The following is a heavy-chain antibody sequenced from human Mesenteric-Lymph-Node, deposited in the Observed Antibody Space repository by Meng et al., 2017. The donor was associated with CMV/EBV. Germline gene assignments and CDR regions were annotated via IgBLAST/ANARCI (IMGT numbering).Heavy chain of an antibody. Sequence: LTCAVYGGSFSGYYWSWIRQPPGKGLEWIGEINHNGSTNYDPSLKSRVTISVDTSKNQFSLKLSSVTAADTAVYYCAVRGTYWYFDLWGRGTLVTVSS. J-gene: IGHJ2*01. D-gene: IGHD3-10*01. CDR1: GGSFSGYY. V-gene: IGHV4-34*01. CDR3: AVRGTYWYFDL. CDR2: INHNGST.